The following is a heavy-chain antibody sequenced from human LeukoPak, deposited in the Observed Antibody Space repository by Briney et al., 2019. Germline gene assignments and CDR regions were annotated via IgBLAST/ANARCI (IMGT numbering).Heavy chain of an antibody. CDR1: GFTFSSYA. D-gene: IGHD3-22*01. J-gene: IGHJ5*02. Sequence: PGRSLRLSCSASGFTFSSYAMHWVRQAPGKGLEYVSAISSNGGSTYYADSVKGRFTISRDNSKNTLYLQMSSLRAEDTAVYYCVKSGYYDSSGYYLWGQGTLVTVSS. V-gene: IGHV3-64D*09. CDR3: VKSGYYDSSGYYL. CDR2: ISSNGGST.